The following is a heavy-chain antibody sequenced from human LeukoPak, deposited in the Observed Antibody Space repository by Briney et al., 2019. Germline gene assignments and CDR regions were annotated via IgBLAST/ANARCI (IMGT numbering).Heavy chain of an antibody. D-gene: IGHD3-16*02. J-gene: IGHJ4*02. Sequence: SETLSLTCTVSGGSISSSSYYWGWIRQPPGKGLEWIWSIYYTGSTYYNPSLKSRVTISIDTSKNQFSLKLSSVTAADTAVYYCARVGYYDYVWGSYRQYYFDYWGQGTLVTVSS. CDR3: ARVGYYDYVWGSYRQYYFDY. V-gene: IGHV4-39*07. CDR1: GGSISSSSYY. CDR2: IYYTGST.